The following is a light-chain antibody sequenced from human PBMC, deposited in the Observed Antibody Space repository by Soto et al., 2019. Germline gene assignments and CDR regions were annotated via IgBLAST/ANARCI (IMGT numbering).Light chain of an antibody. CDR1: QSVSSY. J-gene: IGKJ5*01. V-gene: IGKV3-11*01. CDR2: DAS. Sequence: EIVLTQSPATLSLSPGERATLSCRASQSVSSYLACYQQKPGQAPRLLIYDASNRATGIPARFSGSGSGTDFTLTISSLETEDFAVYYCQQRRNWPPITFGQGTRLEIK. CDR3: QQRRNWPPIT.